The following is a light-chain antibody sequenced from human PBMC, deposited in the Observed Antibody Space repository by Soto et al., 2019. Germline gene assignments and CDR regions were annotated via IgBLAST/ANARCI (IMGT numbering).Light chain of an antibody. CDR2: AAS. J-gene: IGKJ4*01. V-gene: IGKV1-6*01. Sequence: AIQMTQSPSSLSASVGDRVTITCRASQGIRHYLGWYQQKPGKAPKLLIYAASSSQSGVPSRFSGSGSGTHFTLTISSLQPEDFATYYCLQDYNYPLTFGGGTKVEIK. CDR1: QGIRHY. CDR3: LQDYNYPLT.